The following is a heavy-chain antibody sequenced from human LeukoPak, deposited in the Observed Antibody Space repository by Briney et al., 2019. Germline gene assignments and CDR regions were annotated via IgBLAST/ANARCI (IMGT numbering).Heavy chain of an antibody. CDR2: TYYSGST. CDR3: ARSRGGASGRFDY. J-gene: IGHJ4*02. D-gene: IGHD1-26*01. Sequence: SETLSLTCTVSGGSISSYYWSWIRQPPGKGLEWIGYTYYSGSTNYNPSLKSRVTISVDTSKNQFSLKLSSVTAADTAVYYCARSRGGASGRFDYWGQGTLVTVSS. V-gene: IGHV4-59*01. CDR1: GGSISSYY.